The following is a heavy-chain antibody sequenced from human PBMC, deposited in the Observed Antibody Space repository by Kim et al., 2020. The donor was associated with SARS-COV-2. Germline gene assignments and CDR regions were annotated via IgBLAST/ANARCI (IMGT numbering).Heavy chain of an antibody. Sequence: SETLSLTCAVYGGSFSGYYWSWIRQPPGKGLEWIGEINHSGSTNYNPSLKSRVTISVDTSKNQFSLKLSSVTAADTAVYYCARAVYSSSWYSYFDYWGQGTLVTVSS. CDR3: ARAVYSSSWYSYFDY. V-gene: IGHV4-34*01. CDR1: GGSFSGYY. J-gene: IGHJ4*02. D-gene: IGHD6-13*01. CDR2: INHSGST.